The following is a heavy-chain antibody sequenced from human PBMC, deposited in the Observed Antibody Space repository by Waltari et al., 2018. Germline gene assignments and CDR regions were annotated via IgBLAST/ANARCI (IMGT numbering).Heavy chain of an antibody. J-gene: IGHJ4*02. D-gene: IGHD1-26*01. V-gene: IGHV1-2*02. CDR2: INPNSGGT. CDR1: GYTFTGSS. CDR3: ARDRDSGSYPYYFDY. Sequence: QVQLVQSGAEVKKPGSSVTLSCMASGYTFTGSSMHWVRQGPGQGLEWMGWINPNSGGTNYAQKFQGRVTMTRDTSISTAYMELSRLRSDDTAVYYCARDRDSGSYPYYFDYWGQGTLVTVSS.